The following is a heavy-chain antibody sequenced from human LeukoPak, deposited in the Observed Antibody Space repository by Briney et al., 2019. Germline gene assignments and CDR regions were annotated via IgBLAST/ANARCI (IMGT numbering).Heavy chain of an antibody. Sequence: GGSLRLSCAASGFTFSSYSMNWVRQAPGKGLEWVSSISSSSSYIYYADSVKGRFTISRDNAKNSLYLQMNSLRAEDTAVYYCAIRSGYPYYFDYWGQGTLVTVSS. D-gene: IGHD3-16*02. J-gene: IGHJ4*02. V-gene: IGHV3-21*04. CDR3: AIRSGYPYYFDY. CDR1: GFTFSSYS. CDR2: ISSSSSYI.